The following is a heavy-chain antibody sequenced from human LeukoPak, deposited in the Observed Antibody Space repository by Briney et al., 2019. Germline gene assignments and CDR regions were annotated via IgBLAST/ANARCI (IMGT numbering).Heavy chain of an antibody. J-gene: IGHJ6*03. V-gene: IGHV3-23*01. CDR2: ISGNGVST. CDR1: GFTFSSYA. CDR3: AKDLYSGWSTNYYYYYMDV. Sequence: GGSLRLSCAASGFTFSSYAMTWVRQAPGRGLEWVSAISGNGVSTYYADSVKGRFTISRDYSENTLYLQMNSLRAEDTAVYYCAKDLYSGWSTNYYYYYMDVWGKGTTVTVSS. D-gene: IGHD6-19*01.